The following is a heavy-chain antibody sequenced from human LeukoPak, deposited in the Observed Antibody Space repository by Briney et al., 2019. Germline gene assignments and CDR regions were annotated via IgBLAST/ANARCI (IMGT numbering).Heavy chain of an antibody. V-gene: IGHV4-59*01. CDR3: ARVGTVLDGGY. Sequence: PSETLSLTCTVYGGSISSDYWSWIRQPPGKGLDWIGYIYCSGGTNYNPPLKSRVTISVDTSKKQFSLKLSSVTAADTAVYYCARVGTVLDGGYWGQGILVTVSS. CDR2: IYCSGGT. J-gene: IGHJ4*02. CDR1: GGSISSDY. D-gene: IGHD1-7*01.